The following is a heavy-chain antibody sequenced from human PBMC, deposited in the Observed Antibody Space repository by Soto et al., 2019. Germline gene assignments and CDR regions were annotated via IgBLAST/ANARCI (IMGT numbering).Heavy chain of an antibody. CDR1: GYTFTSYA. Sequence: QVQLVQSGAEVKKPGASVKVSCKASGYTFTSYAINWVRQATGQGLEWMGWMNPNSGNTGYAQKFQGRVTMTRNTSISTAYMELSSLRSEDTAVYYCARVRYYDFWSGYYIPESNWFDPWGQGTLVTVSS. D-gene: IGHD3-3*01. J-gene: IGHJ5*02. V-gene: IGHV1-8*01. CDR2: MNPNSGNT. CDR3: ARVRYYDFWSGYYIPESNWFDP.